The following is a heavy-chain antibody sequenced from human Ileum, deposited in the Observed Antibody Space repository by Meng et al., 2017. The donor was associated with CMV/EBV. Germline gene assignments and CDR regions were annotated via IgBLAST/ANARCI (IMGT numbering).Heavy chain of an antibody. D-gene: IGHD3-3*01. J-gene: IGHJ5*02. CDR2: INYSGST. CDR3: ARVSGLRSGDA. CDR1: GGSFSSYY. Sequence: SETLSLTCEVSGGSFSSYYWSWIRQPPGKGLEVIGEINYSGSTTYNPSLKSRLSISRDTSKNQFALKLNSVTAADTAVYYCARVSGLRSGDAWGQGTLVTVSS. V-gene: IGHV4-34*01.